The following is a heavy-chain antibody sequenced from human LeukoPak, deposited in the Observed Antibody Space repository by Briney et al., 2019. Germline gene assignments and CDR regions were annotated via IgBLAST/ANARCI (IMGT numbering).Heavy chain of an antibody. V-gene: IGHV3-33*01. CDR2: IWYYGSKS. CDR1: GFIFSSYG. CDR3: AILTTVILDDAFDI. D-gene: IGHD4-17*01. J-gene: IGHJ3*02. Sequence: PGRSLRLSCAASGFIFSSYGMHWVRQAPGKGLEWVSLIWYYGSKSYHADSVKGRFNISRDNSKNTLYLEMHSLRAEDTAVYYCAILTTVILDDAFDIWGQGTMVTVSS.